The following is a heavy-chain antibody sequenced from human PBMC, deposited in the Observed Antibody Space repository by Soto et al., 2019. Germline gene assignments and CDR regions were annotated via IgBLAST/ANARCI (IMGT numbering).Heavy chain of an antibody. CDR2: INPGNGNR. CDR1: GYTFTTYP. J-gene: IGHJ4*02. V-gene: IGHV1-3*01. Sequence: ASVKVSCKASGYTFTTYPIHWVRQAPGQRLEWMGWINPGNGNRDYLQKFQGRVTVTRDTSAGTAYMELSSLTSEDTAVYYCASKVYDRSGIYYFDSWGQGTLVTVSS. D-gene: IGHD3-10*01. CDR3: ASKVYDRSGIYYFDS.